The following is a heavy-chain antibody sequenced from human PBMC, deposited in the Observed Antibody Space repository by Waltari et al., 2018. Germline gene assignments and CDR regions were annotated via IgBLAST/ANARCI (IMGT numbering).Heavy chain of an antibody. CDR1: GFRFSDYY. D-gene: IGHD4-4*01. CDR2: IKSNSGSRSYTT. CDR3: TREYVYSFDY. J-gene: IGHJ4*02. V-gene: IGHV3-72*01. Sequence: DVQLVESGGGLVQSGGSLRLSCATSGFRFSDYYMDWVRQAPGKVLEWVGRIKSNSGSRSYTTDYAASVKGRFSISRDDSQNSLFLQMNSLKIEDTALYYCTREYVYSFDYWGQGSLVTVSP.